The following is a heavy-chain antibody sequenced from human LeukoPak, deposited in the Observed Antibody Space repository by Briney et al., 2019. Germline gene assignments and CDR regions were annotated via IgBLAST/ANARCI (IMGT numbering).Heavy chain of an antibody. J-gene: IGHJ4*02. CDR2: ISSSSSYI. CDR1: GFTFSSYS. CDR3: ARDHYDFWSGYYWFDY. Sequence: GGSLRLSCAASGFTFSSYSMNWVRQAPGKGLEWVSFISSSSSYIYYADSVKGRLTISRDNAKNSLYLQMNSLRAEDTAVYYCARDHYDFWSGYYWFDYWGQGTLVTVSS. D-gene: IGHD3-3*01. V-gene: IGHV3-21*01.